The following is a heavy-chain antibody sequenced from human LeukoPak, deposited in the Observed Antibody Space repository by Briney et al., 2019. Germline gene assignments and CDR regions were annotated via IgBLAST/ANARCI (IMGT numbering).Heavy chain of an antibody. D-gene: IGHD2-15*01. CDR1: GFTFSTYA. Sequence: GGSLRLSCAASGFTFSTYAMSWVRQAPGKGLEWVSTVSTSGGSTYYADSVKGRFTISRDNSKNTQYLQMNSLRAEDTAIYYCLGYCSGGRCYSGGHWGQGALVTVSS. CDR3: LGYCSGGRCYSGGH. CDR2: VSTSGGST. J-gene: IGHJ4*02. V-gene: IGHV3-23*01.